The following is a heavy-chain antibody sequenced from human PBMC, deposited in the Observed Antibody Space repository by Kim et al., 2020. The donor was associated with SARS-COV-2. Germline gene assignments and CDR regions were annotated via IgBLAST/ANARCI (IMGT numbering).Heavy chain of an antibody. V-gene: IGHV4-39*07. J-gene: IGHJ4*01. Sequence: SETLSLTCTVSGGSISSSSYYWGWIRQPPGKGLEWIGSIYYSGSTYYYSSLKSRVTISVDTSKNQFSLKLSSVTAADTAVYYCARDPHLIVGAHYFDYWG. D-gene: IGHD1-26*01. CDR1: GGSISSSSYY. CDR2: IYYSGST. CDR3: ARDPHLIVGAHYFDY.